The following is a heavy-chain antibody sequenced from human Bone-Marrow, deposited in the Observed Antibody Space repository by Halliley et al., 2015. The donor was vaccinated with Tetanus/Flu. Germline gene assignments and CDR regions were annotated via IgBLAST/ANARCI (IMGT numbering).Heavy chain of an antibody. CDR3: ARGWSGSYSGVDS. V-gene: IGHV1-3*01. CDR1: GYTFTSYA. J-gene: IGHJ4*02. Sequence: QVQLVQSGAEVKKPGASVKVSCKASGYTFTSYAMHWVRQAPGQRLEWMGWINAGNGNTKYSQKFQGRVTITRDTSASTAYMELRSRRSEDTGVYYWARGWSGSYSGVDSWGQGTLSPVSS. CDR2: INAGNGNT. D-gene: IGHD1-26*01.